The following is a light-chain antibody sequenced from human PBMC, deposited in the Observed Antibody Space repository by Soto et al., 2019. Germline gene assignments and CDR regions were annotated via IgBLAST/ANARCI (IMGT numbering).Light chain of an antibody. J-gene: IGKJ5*01. CDR2: GAS. CDR3: QQRNIWPPVT. Sequence: GLTKSLGTLSLTPGERATLSCRASQSVSSSYLAWYQQKPGQAPRLLIYGASSRATGIPDRFSGSGSGTDFTLTISRLEPEDFAVYYCQQRNIWPPVTFGQRTRLEIK. CDR1: QSVSSSY. V-gene: IGKV3D-20*02.